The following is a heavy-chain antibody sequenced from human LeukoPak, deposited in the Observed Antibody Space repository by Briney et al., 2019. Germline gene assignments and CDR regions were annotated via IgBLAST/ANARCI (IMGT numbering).Heavy chain of an antibody. Sequence: SETLSLTCPVSGGSISSSSYYWGWIRQPPGKGLEWIGSISYSGSTNYNPSLKSRVTISVDTSRNQFSLKLTSVTAADTAVYYCASQGAMVPNWFDPWGQGILVTVSS. CDR2: ISYSGST. CDR1: GGSISSSSYY. J-gene: IGHJ5*02. V-gene: IGHV4-39*01. D-gene: IGHD3-10*01. CDR3: ASQGAMVPNWFDP.